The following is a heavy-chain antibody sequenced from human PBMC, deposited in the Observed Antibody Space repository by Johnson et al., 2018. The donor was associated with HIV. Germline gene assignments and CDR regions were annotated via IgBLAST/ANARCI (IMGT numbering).Heavy chain of an antibody. D-gene: IGHD6-13*01. V-gene: IGHV3-30*03. CDR1: GFTFSDYY. J-gene: IGHJ3*02. CDR3: ARGAAAAPGAFDI. Sequence: QVQLVESGGGLVKPGGSLRLSCAASGFTFSDYYMSWIRQAPGKGLEWVAVISYDGSNKYYADSVKGRFTISRDNSKNTLYLQMNSLRAEDTAVYYCARGAAAAPGAFDIWGQGTMVTVSS. CDR2: ISYDGSNK.